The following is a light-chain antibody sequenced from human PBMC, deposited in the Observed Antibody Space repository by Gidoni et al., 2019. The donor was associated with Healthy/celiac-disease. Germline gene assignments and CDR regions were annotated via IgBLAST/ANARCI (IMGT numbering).Light chain of an antibody. Sequence: SYELTQPHSVAVSPGQTARITCSGDALAKQYAYWYQQKPDQAPILVMYKDSERPSGIPERFSGSSSGTTVTLTISGVQAEDEADYYCQSAVSSTTYVVFGGGTKLTVL. CDR1: ALAKQY. V-gene: IGLV3-25*03. CDR3: QSAVSSTTYVV. CDR2: KDS. J-gene: IGLJ2*01.